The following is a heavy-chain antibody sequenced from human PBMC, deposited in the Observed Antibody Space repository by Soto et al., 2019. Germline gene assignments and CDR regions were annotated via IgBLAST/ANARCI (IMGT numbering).Heavy chain of an antibody. CDR2: ISSSGDHR. CDR1: GLPFISSFSTYI. Sequence: GGSLRLSCEASGLPFISSFSTYIMNWVRQAPGKGLEWVSSISSSGDHRYYAPSVRGRFTISRDNAKNSLFLQMDGLRVDDTAIYYCARDYTVVAVAALDSWGQGTLVTVSS. CDR3: ARDYTVVAVAALDS. V-gene: IGHV3-21*01. J-gene: IGHJ5*01. D-gene: IGHD6-19*01.